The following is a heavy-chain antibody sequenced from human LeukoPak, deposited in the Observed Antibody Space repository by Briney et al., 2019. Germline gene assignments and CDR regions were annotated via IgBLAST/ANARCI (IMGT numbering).Heavy chain of an antibody. CDR1: GFTFSSYA. CDR3: ATSDTAMVTTFDY. Sequence: GGCLRLSYAASGFTFSSYAMGWVRQAAGKGLEWVSAISGSGGSTYYADCVKGRFTISRDNSKNTPYLQMNIRRAEDTAVYYCATSDTAMVTTFDYWGQGTLVTVSS. CDR2: ISGSGGST. D-gene: IGHD5-18*01. J-gene: IGHJ4*02. V-gene: IGHV3-23*01.